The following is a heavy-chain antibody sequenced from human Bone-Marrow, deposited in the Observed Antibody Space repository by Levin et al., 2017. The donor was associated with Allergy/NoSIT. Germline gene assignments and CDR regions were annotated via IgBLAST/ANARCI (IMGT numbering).Heavy chain of an antibody. D-gene: IGHD5-18*01. CDR3: ASRSDTILADAFDI. V-gene: IGHV3-30-3*01. J-gene: IGHJ3*02. CDR2: TSYDGTSY. Sequence: GGSLRLSCVGSGFPFNNNAVHWVRQAPGKGLEWVAVTSYDGTSYDYADSVKGRYIISRDTSTNTVYLQMNSLRTEDTAIYYCASRSDTILADAFDIWGRGTMVTVSS. CDR1: GFPFNNNA.